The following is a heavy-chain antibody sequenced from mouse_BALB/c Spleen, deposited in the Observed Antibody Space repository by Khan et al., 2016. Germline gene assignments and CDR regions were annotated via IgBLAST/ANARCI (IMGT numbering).Heavy chain of an antibody. V-gene: IGHV1-9*01. CDR1: GYTFSSYW. J-gene: IGHJ2*01. CDR3: ARTNRRRYFDY. Sequence: QVQLQQSGAELMKPGASVKISCKATGYTFSSYWIEWVKQRPGHGLEWIGEILPGSGSTNYNEKFRGKATFTADTTSNTADMQLSSLTSEDTALYCCARTNRRRYFDYWGQGTTLTVSS. CDR2: ILPGSGST.